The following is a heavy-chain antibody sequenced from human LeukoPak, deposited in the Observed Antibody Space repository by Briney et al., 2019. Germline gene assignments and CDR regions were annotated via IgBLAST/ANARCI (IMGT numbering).Heavy chain of an antibody. CDR3: ARRLNYYDSSGTEGYYFDY. D-gene: IGHD3-22*01. V-gene: IGHV3-9*01. CDR1: GFSFDDYA. CDR2: ISWNSGRL. J-gene: IGHJ4*02. Sequence: PGRSLRLSCAASGFSFDDYAMHWVRQGPGKGLEWVSGISWNSGRLGYADSVKGRFTISRDNAKNSLYLQMNSLRAEDTALYHCARRLNYYDSSGTEGYYFDYWGQGTLVTVSS.